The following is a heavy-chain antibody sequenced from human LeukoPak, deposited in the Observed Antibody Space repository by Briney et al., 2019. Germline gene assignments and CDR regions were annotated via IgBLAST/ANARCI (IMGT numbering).Heavy chain of an antibody. V-gene: IGHV5-51*01. J-gene: IGHJ5*02. Sequence: GESLKISCKGSGYSFTSYWIGWVRQMPGKGLEWMGIINPEDSDTTYSPSFQGQVTISADKSISIAYLQWSSLKASDTAMYYCXXXXXXXXXXXXXPFYPGSPNWFDPWGQGTLVTVSS. CDR3: XXXXXXXXXXXXXPFYPGSPNWFDP. CDR1: GYSFTSYW. D-gene: IGHD3-3*01. CDR2: INPEDSDT.